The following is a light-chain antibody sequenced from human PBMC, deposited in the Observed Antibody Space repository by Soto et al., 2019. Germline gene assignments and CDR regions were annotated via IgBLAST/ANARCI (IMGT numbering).Light chain of an antibody. CDR2: DVS. CDR1: ISDVGGYNY. Sequence: QSVLTQPASVSGSPGQSMTISCTGTISDVGGYNYVSWYQQHPGKAPKLVIYDVSTRPSGVSNRFSGSKSGNTASLTISGLRAEDEADYYCSSYTSSRTLDVVFGGGTKLTVL. CDR3: SSYTSSRTLDVV. V-gene: IGLV2-14*03. J-gene: IGLJ2*01.